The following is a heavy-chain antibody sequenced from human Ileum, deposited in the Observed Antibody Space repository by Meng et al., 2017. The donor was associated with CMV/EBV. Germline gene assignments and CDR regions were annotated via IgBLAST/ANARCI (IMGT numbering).Heavy chain of an antibody. V-gene: IGHV4-34*01. CDR2: INNSGST. Sequence: QLHLEQVGARLLKPSDTLCLTCAVYGGSFSGSYWSWIRQPPGKGLERIGEINNSGSTNYNPSLKSRATISVETSKNQFFLKLSAVSAADTAVYYGARGVAGGPFDYWGQGTLVTVSS. CDR3: ARGVAGGPFDY. CDR1: GGSFSGSY. D-gene: IGHD2-15*01. J-gene: IGHJ4*02.